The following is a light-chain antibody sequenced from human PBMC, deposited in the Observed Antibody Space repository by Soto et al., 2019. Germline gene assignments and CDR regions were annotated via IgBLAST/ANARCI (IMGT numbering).Light chain of an antibody. CDR2: WAS. CDR3: QQYYNTPQT. J-gene: IGKJ1*01. CDR1: QSLLYSANNKNY. V-gene: IGKV4-1*01. Sequence: DIVMTQSPDSLAVSLGERVAINCKSSQSLLYSANNKNYLAWYQQKPGQPPKLLIYWASTRESGVPDRFSGSGSGTDFTLTISSLQAEDAAVYYCQQYYNTPQTFGQGTKVEVK.